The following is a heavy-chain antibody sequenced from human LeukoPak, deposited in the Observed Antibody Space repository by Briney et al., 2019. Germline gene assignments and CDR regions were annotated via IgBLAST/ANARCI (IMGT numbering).Heavy chain of an antibody. CDR3: AKDLSWYEAYYFDY. CDR2: ISYDGSNK. Sequence: PGGSLRLSCAASGFTFSSYGMPWVRQAPGKGLEWVAVISYDGSNKYYADSVKGRFTISRDNSKNTLYLQMNSLRAEDTAVYYCAKDLSWYEAYYFDYWGQGTLVTVSS. D-gene: IGHD6-13*01. CDR1: GFTFSSYG. J-gene: IGHJ4*02. V-gene: IGHV3-30*18.